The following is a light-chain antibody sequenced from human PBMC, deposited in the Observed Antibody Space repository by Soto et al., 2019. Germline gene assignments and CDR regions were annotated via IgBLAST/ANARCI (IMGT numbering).Light chain of an antibody. CDR1: SSSIGTHY. V-gene: IGLV1-51*01. CDR2: DNN. J-gene: IGLJ3*02. CDR3: GTWDTGLVWV. Sequence: QSVLTQPPSVSAAPGQRVSISCSGSSSSIGTHYVAWYQQVPGTPPKLLIYDNNKRPSGTPDRFSGPKSGTSATLGITGLQTGDEADYYCGTWDTGLVWVFGGGTKVTVL.